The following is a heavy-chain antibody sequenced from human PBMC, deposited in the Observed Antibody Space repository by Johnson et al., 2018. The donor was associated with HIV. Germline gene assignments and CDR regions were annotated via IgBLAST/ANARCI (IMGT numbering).Heavy chain of an antibody. V-gene: IGHV3-23*04. CDR2: INGCAESS. J-gene: IGHJ3*02. D-gene: IGHD1-1*01. CDR3: AKDAWGSNWNGAFDI. CDR1: GFTFRSYD. Sequence: VQLVESGGGLVQPGGSLRLPCAASGFTFRSYDMHWVRQATGKGLEWVSGINGCAESSYYADSVKGHFTISREKSKNTLYLKLNFLRVDDTAIYYCAKDAWGSNWNGAFDIWGQGTMVTVSA.